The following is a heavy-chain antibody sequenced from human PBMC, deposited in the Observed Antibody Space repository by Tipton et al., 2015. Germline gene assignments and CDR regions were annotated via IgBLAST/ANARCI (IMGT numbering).Heavy chain of an antibody. CDR3: ARVPFDYFDY. J-gene: IGHJ4*02. V-gene: IGHV4-31*11. CDR2: SYYSGST. Sequence: TLSLTCGVYGGSFSGYYWSWSRQHPGKGLEWLGYSYYSGSTYYNPSLKSRLTISVDMSKNQFSLKLSSVTAADTAVYYCARVPFDYFDYWGQGILVTVSS. CDR1: GGSFSGYY.